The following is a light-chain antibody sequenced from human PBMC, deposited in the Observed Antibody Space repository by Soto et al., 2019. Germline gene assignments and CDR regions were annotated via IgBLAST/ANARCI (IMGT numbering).Light chain of an antibody. J-gene: IGKJ3*01. V-gene: IGKV1D-16*01. Sequence: IQMTQSPSSLSASVGDRVTITCRASQPVGTWVAWYQQKGERAPRPLMYAASTLETGVPSRFSGSASGTDFTLTISSLQPEAFATYYCQQYNSYPPTFGPGTTVDFK. CDR2: AAS. CDR1: QPVGTW. CDR3: QQYNSYPPT.